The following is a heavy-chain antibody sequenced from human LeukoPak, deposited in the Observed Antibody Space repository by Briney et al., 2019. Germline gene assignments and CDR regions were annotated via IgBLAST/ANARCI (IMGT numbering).Heavy chain of an antibody. CDR2: IKHDGSEA. Sequence: GGSLRLSCAASGISFSSYWMSWVRQAPGKGLEWVANIKHDGSEAHYVDSVKGRFTISRDNAKNSLSLQMNSLNVDDTGVYFCTRDALFGSGRTHLDFWSQGTLVSVSS. CDR1: GISFSSYW. D-gene: IGHD3-10*01. CDR3: TRDALFGSGRTHLDF. J-gene: IGHJ4*02. V-gene: IGHV3-7*04.